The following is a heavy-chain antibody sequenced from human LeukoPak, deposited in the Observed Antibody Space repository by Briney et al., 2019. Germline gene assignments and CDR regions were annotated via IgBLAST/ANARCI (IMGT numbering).Heavy chain of an antibody. V-gene: IGHV3-21*01. CDR2: ISSSSSYI. D-gene: IGHD5-12*01. J-gene: IGHJ3*02. CDR3: ARYVRVATLDAFDI. Sequence: GSLRLSCAASGFTFSSYWMHWVRQAPGKGLEWVSSISSSSSYIYYADSVKGRFTISRDNAKNSLYLQMNSLRAEDTAVYYCARYVRVATLDAFDIWGQGTMVTVSS. CDR1: GFTFSSYW.